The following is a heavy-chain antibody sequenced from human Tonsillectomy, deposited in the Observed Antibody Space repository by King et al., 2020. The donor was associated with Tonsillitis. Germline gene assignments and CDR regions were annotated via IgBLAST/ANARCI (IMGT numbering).Heavy chain of an antibody. CDR2: MNPNSGNT. CDR3: ARVSDSSGYYYFDY. J-gene: IGHJ4*02. V-gene: IGHV1-8*01. D-gene: IGHD3-22*01. CDR1: GYTFTSYD. Sequence: QLVQSGAEVKKPGASVKVSCKASGYTFTSYDINWVRQATGHGLEWMGWMNPNSGNTGYAQKFQGRVTMTRNTSISTAYMELSSLRSEDTAVYYCARVSDSSGYYYFDYWGQGTLVTVSS.